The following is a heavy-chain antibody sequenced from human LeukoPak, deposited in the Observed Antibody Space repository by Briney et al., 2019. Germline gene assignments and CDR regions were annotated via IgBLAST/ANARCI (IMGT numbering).Heavy chain of an antibody. V-gene: IGHV3-9*01. Sequence: SLRLSCTASGFTFDDYAMHWVRQAPGKGLEWVSGISWNSGRIGYADSVKGRFTISRDNAKNSLYLQMNSLRAEDTALYYCAKNRGAYNDGFDIWGQGTMVTVSS. CDR3: AKNRGAYNDGFDI. D-gene: IGHD5-24*01. J-gene: IGHJ3*02. CDR2: ISWNSGRI. CDR1: GFTFDDYA.